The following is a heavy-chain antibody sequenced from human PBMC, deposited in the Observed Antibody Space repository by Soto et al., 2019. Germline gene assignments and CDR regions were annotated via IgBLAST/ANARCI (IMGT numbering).Heavy chain of an antibody. CDR3: ARGAVLRCFGWLQRAGYYGGMDV. J-gene: IGHJ6*02. CDR1: GYTFTSYY. CDR2: INPSGGST. Sequence: SVKVSCKASGYTFTSYYMHWVRQAPGQGLEWMGIINPSGGSTSYAQKFQGRVTMTRDTSTSTVYMELSSLRSEDTAVYYCARGAVLRCFGWLQRAGYYGGMDVWGQGTTVT. V-gene: IGHV1-46*01. D-gene: IGHD3-9*01.